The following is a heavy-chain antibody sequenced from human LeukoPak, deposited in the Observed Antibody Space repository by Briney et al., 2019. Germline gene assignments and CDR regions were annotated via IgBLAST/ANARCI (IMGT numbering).Heavy chain of an antibody. CDR3: ARQLPQSAFDY. J-gene: IGHJ4*02. D-gene: IGHD2-2*01. CDR2: ITSSGSTI. V-gene: IGHV3-11*04. CDR1: GFTFSDYY. Sequence: GGSLRLSCAASGFTFSDYYMSRIRQAPGKGLEWVSYITSSGSTIYYADSVKGRFTISRDNAKNSLCLQMNSLRAEDTAVYYCARQLPQSAFDYWGQGTLVTVSS.